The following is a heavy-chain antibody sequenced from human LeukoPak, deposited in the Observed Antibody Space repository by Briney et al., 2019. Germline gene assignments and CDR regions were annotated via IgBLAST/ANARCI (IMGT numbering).Heavy chain of an antibody. CDR3: AKAQLLGYCTGGSCYSLDY. V-gene: IGHV3-30*18. CDR2: ISYDGSNK. J-gene: IGHJ4*02. CDR1: GFTFSDHY. D-gene: IGHD2-15*01. Sequence: GGSLRLSCAAPGFTFSDHYMDWVRQAPGKGLEWVAIISYDGSNKYYADSVKGRFTISRDNSKNTLYLQMNSLRPEDTAVYYCAKAQLLGYCTGGSCYSLDYWGQGTLVTVSS.